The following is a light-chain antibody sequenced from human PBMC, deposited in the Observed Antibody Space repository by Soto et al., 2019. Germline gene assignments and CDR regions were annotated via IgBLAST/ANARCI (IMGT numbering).Light chain of an antibody. CDR3: QQYGSSPGT. Sequence: EIVLTQSPGTLSLSPGERATLSCRASQSVSSSYLAWYQQKPGQAPRLLIYGASSRATGIPDRLSGSGSGTNFTTTISRLEPEDFAVYYCQQYGSSPGTFGQGTKVEIK. V-gene: IGKV3-20*01. CDR1: QSVSSSY. CDR2: GAS. J-gene: IGKJ1*01.